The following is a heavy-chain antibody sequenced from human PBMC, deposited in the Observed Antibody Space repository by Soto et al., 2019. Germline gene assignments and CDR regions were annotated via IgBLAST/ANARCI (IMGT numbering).Heavy chain of an antibody. J-gene: IGHJ6*02. V-gene: IGHV1-2*02. CDR1: GYTFTAYY. D-gene: IGHD3-10*01. CDR3: ARNMDYYYGPGSGNGHGF. Sequence: QVQLVQSGAEVKEPGDSVRVSCEASGYTFTAYYIHWVRQASGQGLEWMGWINPKVGDTTYAQDFQGSVCMNRDTSISTVYMELSRLPSDYTAIYYCARNMDYYYGPGSGNGHGFWGQGTTVTVFS. CDR2: INPKVGDT.